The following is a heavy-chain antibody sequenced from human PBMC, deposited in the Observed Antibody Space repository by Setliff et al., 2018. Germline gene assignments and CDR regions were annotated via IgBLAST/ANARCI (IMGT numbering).Heavy chain of an antibody. Sequence: NPSETLSLTCTVSGASITNINYYWGLIRQPPGKGLGWTGSIFYSGRTFYNPSLKSRVTISVDTSKNQFSLKLSSVTAADTAVYYCARMSGFLYIDVWGKGTTVTVSS. CDR1: GASITNINYY. J-gene: IGHJ6*03. D-gene: IGHD3-3*01. V-gene: IGHV4-39*01. CDR2: IFYSGRT. CDR3: ARMSGFLYIDV.